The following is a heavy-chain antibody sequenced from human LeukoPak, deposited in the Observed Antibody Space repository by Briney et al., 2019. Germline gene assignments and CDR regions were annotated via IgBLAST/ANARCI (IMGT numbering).Heavy chain of an antibody. V-gene: IGHV3-11*04. D-gene: IGHD6-6*01. CDR2: ISSSSSTI. CDR3: AREDLIVARSFDY. Sequence: GGSLRLSCAASGFTFSDYYMSWIRQAPGKGLEWVSYISSSSSTIYYADSVKGRFTISRDNAKNSLYLQMNSLRAEDTAVYYCAREDLIVARSFDYWGQGTLVTVSS. CDR1: GFTFSDYY. J-gene: IGHJ4*02.